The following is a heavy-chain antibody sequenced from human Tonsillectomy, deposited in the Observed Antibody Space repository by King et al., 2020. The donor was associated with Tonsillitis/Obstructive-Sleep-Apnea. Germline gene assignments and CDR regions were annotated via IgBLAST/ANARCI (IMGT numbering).Heavy chain of an antibody. V-gene: IGHV3-23*04. CDR3: AKLTGYSSSWYLDAFDI. Sequence: EVQLVESGGGLVQPGGSLRLSCAASGFTFSDYAMNCGRRAPWKGLEWGSGISGSGGSTYYSDSVKGRFTISRDNSKNTLYLQMNSLRVEDTAVYYSAKLTGYSSSWYLDAFDIWGQGTMVTVSS. CDR1: GFTFSDYA. D-gene: IGHD6-13*01. CDR2: ISGSGGST. J-gene: IGHJ3*02.